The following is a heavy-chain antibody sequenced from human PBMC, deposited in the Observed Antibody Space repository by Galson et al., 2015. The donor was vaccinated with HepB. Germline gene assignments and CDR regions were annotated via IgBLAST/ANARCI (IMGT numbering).Heavy chain of an antibody. CDR3: ARRYYYDRLGYRPGDFQH. CDR2: ISSDSNYI. J-gene: IGHJ1*01. D-gene: IGHD3-22*01. V-gene: IGHV3-21*01. Sequence: LRLSCAGSGITFTSYSMNWVRQAPGKGLEWVSTISSDSNYIYYADSVKGRFTISRDNAKNSVYLQMNSLRAEDTAVYYCARRYYYDRLGYRPGDFQHWGQGTLVTVSS. CDR1: GITFTSYS.